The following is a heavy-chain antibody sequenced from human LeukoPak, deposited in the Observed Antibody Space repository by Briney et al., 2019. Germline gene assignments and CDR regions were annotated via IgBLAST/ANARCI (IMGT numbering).Heavy chain of an antibody. D-gene: IGHD3-22*01. CDR3: ARDNYYDISPIYYFDY. CDR1: GFTFSSYW. V-gene: IGHV3-21*01. CDR2: ISSSSSYI. J-gene: IGHJ4*02. Sequence: GGSLRLSCAASGFTFSSYWMHWVRQAPGKGLVWVSSISSSSSYIYYADSVKGRFTISRDNAKNSLYLQMNSLRAEDTAVYYCARDNYYDISPIYYFDYWGQGTLVTVSS.